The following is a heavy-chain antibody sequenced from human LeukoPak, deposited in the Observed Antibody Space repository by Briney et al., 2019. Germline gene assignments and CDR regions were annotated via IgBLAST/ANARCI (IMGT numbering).Heavy chain of an antibody. CDR3: ARASLGDLFYSDF. Sequence: ASVTVSCKASGYTLTGNYMHWVRQAPGQGLEWMGRINPSGGSTSYAQKFQGRVTMTRDTSTSTVYMELSSLRSEDTAVYYCARASLGDLFYSDFWGQGNLVTVSS. D-gene: IGHD3-16*01. CDR1: GYTLTGNY. V-gene: IGHV1-46*01. CDR2: INPSGGST. J-gene: IGHJ4*02.